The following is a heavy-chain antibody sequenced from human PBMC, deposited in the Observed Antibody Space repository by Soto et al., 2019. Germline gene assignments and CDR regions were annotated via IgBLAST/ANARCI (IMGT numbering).Heavy chain of an antibody. CDR3: ARGPGGSGENYYYYGMDV. CDR1: GYTFTGYY. V-gene: IGHV1-2*04. CDR2: INPNSGGT. D-gene: IGHD3-16*01. Sequence: ASVKVSCKASGYTFTGYYMHWVRQAPGQRLEWMGWINPNSGGTNYAQKFQGWVTMTRDTSISTAYMELSRLRSDDTAVYYCARGPGGSGENYYYYGMDVWGQGTTVTVSS. J-gene: IGHJ6*02.